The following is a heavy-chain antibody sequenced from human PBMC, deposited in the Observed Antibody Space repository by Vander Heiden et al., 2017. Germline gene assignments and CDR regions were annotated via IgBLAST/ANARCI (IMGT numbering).Heavy chain of an antibody. CDR3: ARARTGDFDY. D-gene: IGHD7-27*01. CDR1: GYSFSNYY. Sequence: QVQLVQSGAEVKKPGDSVKGSCKASGYSFSNYYIHWVRQAPGQGLDGMGIRNPSGGSASYAQKFQGRVSMTRDTSTNTVYMEVSNLRSEDTAVYYCARARTGDFDYWGQGTLVTVSS. V-gene: IGHV1-46*01. J-gene: IGHJ4*02. CDR2: RNPSGGSA.